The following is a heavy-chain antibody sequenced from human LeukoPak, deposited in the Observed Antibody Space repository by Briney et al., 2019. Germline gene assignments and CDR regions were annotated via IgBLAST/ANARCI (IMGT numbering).Heavy chain of an antibody. CDR2: ISAYNGNT. CDR1: GYTFTSYG. V-gene: IGHV1-18*01. CDR3: ARDRIAVAGISSRRFDY. J-gene: IGHJ4*02. Sequence: ASVKVSCKASGYTFTSYGLSWVRQAPGQGLEWMGWISAYNGNTNYAQKLQGRVTMTTDTSTSTAYMELRSLRSDDTAVYYCARDRIAVAGISSRRFDYWGQGTLVTVSS. D-gene: IGHD6-19*01.